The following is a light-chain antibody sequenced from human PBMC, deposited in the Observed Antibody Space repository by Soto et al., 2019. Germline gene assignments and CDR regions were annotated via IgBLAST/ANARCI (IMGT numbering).Light chain of an antibody. Sequence: DVVLTQSPLSLPVTLGQPASISCRSSQSLVDSDGNTYLNWFQQRPGQSPRRLIYKVSNRDSGVPDRFSGSGSGTDFTLKISRVEAEDGGVYYCMQGTYWPPWTFGQGTKVEIK. CDR1: QSLVDSDGNTY. V-gene: IGKV2-30*01. CDR3: MQGTYWPPWT. CDR2: KVS. J-gene: IGKJ1*01.